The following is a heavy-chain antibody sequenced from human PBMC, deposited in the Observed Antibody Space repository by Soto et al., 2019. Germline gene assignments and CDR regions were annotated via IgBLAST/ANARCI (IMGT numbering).Heavy chain of an antibody. V-gene: IGHV4-4*02. Sequence: SETLSLTCAVSGGSISSSNWWRWVRQPPGKGLEWIGEIYHSGSTNYNPSLKSRVTITVDKSKTQFSLKLSSVTAADTAVNYWATFEYSSSGWGQGTLVTVS. CDR1: GGSISSSNW. D-gene: IGHD6-6*01. CDR3: ATFEYSSSG. J-gene: IGHJ4*02. CDR2: IYHSGST.